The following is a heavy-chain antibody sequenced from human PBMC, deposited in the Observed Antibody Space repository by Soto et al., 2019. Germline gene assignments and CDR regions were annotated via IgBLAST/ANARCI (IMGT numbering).Heavy chain of an antibody. J-gene: IGHJ4*02. Sequence: GGSLRLSCTASGFTFGDYAMSWFRQAPGKGLEWVGFIRSKAYGGTTEYAASVKGRFTISRDDSKSIAYLQMNSLKTEDTAVYYCAKFSHGSGSHWLFDYWGQGTLVTVSS. CDR1: GFTFGDYA. CDR3: AKFSHGSGSHWLFDY. D-gene: IGHD3-10*01. V-gene: IGHV3-49*03. CDR2: IRSKAYGGTT.